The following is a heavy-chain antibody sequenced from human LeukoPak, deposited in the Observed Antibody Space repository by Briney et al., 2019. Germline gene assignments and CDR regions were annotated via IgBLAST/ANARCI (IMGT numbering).Heavy chain of an antibody. Sequence: SETLSLTCAVYGGSFSGYYWSWIRQPPGKGLEWIGEINHSGSTNYNPSLKSRVTISVDTSKNQFSLKLSSVTAADTAVYYCARGNRYCSGGSCYKNWFDPWGQGTLVTVSS. CDR2: INHSGST. J-gene: IGHJ5*02. V-gene: IGHV4-34*01. D-gene: IGHD2-15*01. CDR3: ARGNRYCSGGSCYKNWFDP. CDR1: GGSFSGYY.